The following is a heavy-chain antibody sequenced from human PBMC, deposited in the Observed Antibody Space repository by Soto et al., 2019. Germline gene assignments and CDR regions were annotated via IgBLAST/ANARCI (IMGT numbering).Heavy chain of an antibody. D-gene: IGHD2-2*01. CDR1: GYTFTSYY. CDR2: INPSGGST. V-gene: IGHV1-46*01. J-gene: IGHJ4*02. Sequence: QVQLVQSGAEVKKPGASVKVSCKASGYTFTSYYMHWVRQAPGQGLEWMGIINPSGGSTSYAQKFQGRVTMNRDTSTSTVYMELSSLRSEDTAVYYCARDLGYCSSTSCPKAGPEYYFDYWGQGTLVTVSS. CDR3: ARDLGYCSSTSCPKAGPEYYFDY.